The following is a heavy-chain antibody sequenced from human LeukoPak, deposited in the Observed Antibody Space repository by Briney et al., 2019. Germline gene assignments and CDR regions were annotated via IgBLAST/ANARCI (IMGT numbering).Heavy chain of an antibody. Sequence: GGSLRLSCAASGFTFSGSSIHWVRQASGKGLEWVGHIRGKANSYATAYAASVKGRFTISRDDSKNTASLQMNSLQTDDTAVYYCTRRLDYYASGSSEYYFDYWGQGTLVTVSS. CDR1: GFTFSGSS. CDR3: TRRLDYYASGSSEYYFDY. V-gene: IGHV3-73*01. CDR2: IRGKANSYAT. J-gene: IGHJ4*02. D-gene: IGHD3-10*01.